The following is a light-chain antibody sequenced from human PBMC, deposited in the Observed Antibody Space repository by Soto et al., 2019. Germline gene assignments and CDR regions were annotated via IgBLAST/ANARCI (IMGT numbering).Light chain of an antibody. Sequence: SALTQPASVSGSPGQSITISCTGTSSDVGGYNYVSWYQQHPGKAPKLMIYDVSNRPSGVSNRFSGSKSGNTASLTISGLQAEDEADYYCSSYTSSILFVFGTGTKLTVL. CDR3: SSYTSSILFV. CDR2: DVS. V-gene: IGLV2-14*01. J-gene: IGLJ1*01. CDR1: SSDVGGYNY.